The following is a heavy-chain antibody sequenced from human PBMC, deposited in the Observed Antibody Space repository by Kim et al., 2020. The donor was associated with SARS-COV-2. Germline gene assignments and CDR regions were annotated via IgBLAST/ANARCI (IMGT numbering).Heavy chain of an antibody. D-gene: IGHD2-21*01. CDR2: IWHDGSRK. V-gene: IGHV3-33*01. Sequence: GGSLRLSCAASGFTFRSYGIHWVRQAPGKGLEWVAVIWHDGSRKYYVDSVKGRFTISRDDSRNTVYLQMNSLRVEDTAVYYCARYCGGDCSTFDYWGLGIPVTVSS. CDR1: GFTFRSYG. J-gene: IGHJ4*02. CDR3: ARYCGGDCSTFDY.